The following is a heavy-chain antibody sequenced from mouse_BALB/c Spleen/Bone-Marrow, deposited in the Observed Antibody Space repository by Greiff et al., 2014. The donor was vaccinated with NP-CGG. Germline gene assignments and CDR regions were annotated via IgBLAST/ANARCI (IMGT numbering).Heavy chain of an antibody. D-gene: IGHD1-1*01. V-gene: IGHV1S81*02. CDR3: ARRTTTVVATDY. CDR2: INPSNGRT. Sequence: LVESGAELVKPGASVKLSCKASGYTFTSYWMHWVKQRPGQGLEWIGEINPSNGRTNYNEKFKSKATLTVDKSSSTVYMQLSSLTSEDSAVYYCARRTTTVVATDYWGQGTTLTVSS. CDR1: GYTFTSYW. J-gene: IGHJ2*01.